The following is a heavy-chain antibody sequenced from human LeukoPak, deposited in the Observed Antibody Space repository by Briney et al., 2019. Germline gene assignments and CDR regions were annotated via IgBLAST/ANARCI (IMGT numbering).Heavy chain of an antibody. Sequence: GGSLRLSCAASGFTFSSYSMNWVRQAPGKGLEWVSYISSSSSTIYYADSVKGRFTISRDNAKNSLYLQMNSLRAEDTAVYYCARSPDRFYDSSGYYRSAFDIWGQGTMVTVSS. V-gene: IGHV3-48*01. CDR2: ISSSSSTI. CDR1: GFTFSSYS. CDR3: ARSPDRFYDSSGYYRSAFDI. J-gene: IGHJ3*02. D-gene: IGHD3-22*01.